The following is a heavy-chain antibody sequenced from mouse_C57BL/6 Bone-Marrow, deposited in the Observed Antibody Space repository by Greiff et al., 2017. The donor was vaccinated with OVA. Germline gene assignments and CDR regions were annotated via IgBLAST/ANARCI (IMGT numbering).Heavy chain of an antibody. D-gene: IGHD1-1*01. CDR3: ARYPSYYYGSSYAMDY. J-gene: IGHJ4*01. CDR2: IYPGGGYT. V-gene: IGHV1-63*01. Sequence: VKLMESGAELVRPGTSVKMSCKASGYTFTNYWIGWAKQRPGHGLEWIGDIYPGGGYTNYNEKFKGKATLTADKSSSTAYMQFSSLTSEDSAIYYCARYPSYYYGSSYAMDYWGQGTSVTVSS. CDR1: GYTFTNYW.